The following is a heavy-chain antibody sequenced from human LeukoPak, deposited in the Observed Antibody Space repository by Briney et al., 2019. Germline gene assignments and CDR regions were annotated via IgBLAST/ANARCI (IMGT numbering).Heavy chain of an antibody. CDR3: ARDQGSLTRSWYTGY. D-gene: IGHD6-13*01. J-gene: IGHJ4*02. CDR2: INPYSGDT. CDR1: GYTFTGYH. V-gene: IGHV1-2*06. Sequence: ASVKVSCKASGYTFTGYHIHWVRQAPGQGLEWMGRINPYSGDTNFAQKFQGRVTMSRDTSITTAYMDLSSLTPDDTAVYFCARDQGSLTRSWYTGYWGQGTQVTVSS.